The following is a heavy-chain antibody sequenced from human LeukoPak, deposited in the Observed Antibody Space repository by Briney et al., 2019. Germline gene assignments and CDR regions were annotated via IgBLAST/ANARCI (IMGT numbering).Heavy chain of an antibody. D-gene: IGHD2-15*01. V-gene: IGHV3-33*01. CDR1: GFSFSTYG. CDR3: ARAPPYCSGGACYFDY. J-gene: IGHJ4*02. Sequence: GGSLRLSCAASGFSFSTYGMHWVRQAPGKGLEWVSVICDDGNNKYYADSVKGRFTISRDNSKNTLFLQMNSLRAEDSAVYYCARAPPYCSGGACYFDYWGRGTLVTVSS. CDR2: ICDDGNNK.